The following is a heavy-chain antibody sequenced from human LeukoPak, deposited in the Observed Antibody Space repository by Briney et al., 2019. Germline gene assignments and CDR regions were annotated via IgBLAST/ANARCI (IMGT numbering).Heavy chain of an antibody. CDR2: INTNTGNP. Sequence: ASVKVSCKASGYTFTSYAMNWVRQAPGQGLEWMGWINTNTGNPTYAQGFTGRFVSLDTSVSTAYLQISSLKAEDTAVYYCARASGSDYWGQGTLVTVSS. V-gene: IGHV7-4-1*02. J-gene: IGHJ4*02. CDR1: GYTFTSYA. D-gene: IGHD7-27*01. CDR3: ARASGSDY.